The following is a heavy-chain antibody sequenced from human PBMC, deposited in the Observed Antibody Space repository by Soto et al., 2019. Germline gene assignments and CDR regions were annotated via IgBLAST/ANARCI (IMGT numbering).Heavy chain of an antibody. D-gene: IGHD3-10*01. J-gene: IGHJ4*02. V-gene: IGHV3-30-3*01. Sequence: VQLLESGGGLVQPGGSLRLSCAASGFTFSSYAMHWVRQAPGKGLEWVAVISYDGSNKYYADSVKGRFTISRDNSKNTLYLQMNSLRAEDTAVYYCARGEYYYGSGSREYYFDYWGQGTLVTVSS. CDR2: ISYDGSNK. CDR1: GFTFSSYA. CDR3: ARGEYYYGSGSREYYFDY.